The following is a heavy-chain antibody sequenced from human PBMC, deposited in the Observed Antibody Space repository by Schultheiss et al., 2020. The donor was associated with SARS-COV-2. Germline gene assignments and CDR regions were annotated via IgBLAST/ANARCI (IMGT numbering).Heavy chain of an antibody. CDR2: ISSSGSTI. V-gene: IGHV3-48*04. D-gene: IGHD3-10*01. CDR1: GFTFSSYA. J-gene: IGHJ4*02. Sequence: GGSLRLSCAASGFTFSSYAMHWVRQAPGKGLEWVSYISSSGSTIYYADSVKGRFTISRDNAKNSLYLQMNSLRAGDTAVYYCARGVHLWLGVDYWGQGTPVTVSS. CDR3: ARGVHLWLGVDY.